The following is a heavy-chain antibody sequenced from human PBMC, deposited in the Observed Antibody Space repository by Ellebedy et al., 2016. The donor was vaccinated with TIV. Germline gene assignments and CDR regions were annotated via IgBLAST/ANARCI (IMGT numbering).Heavy chain of an antibody. J-gene: IGHJ6*02. CDR1: GYAFTSYD. V-gene: IGHV1-8*01. D-gene: IGHD3-10*02. CDR2: INPNSGNT. CDR3: ARDFEFMIYVNGGEYYHYALDV. Sequence: AASVKVSCKASGYAFTSYDINWVRQAPGQGLEWMGWINPNSGNTGYAQKFQGRVTMTRGNSISTAYMELSSLTSEDTAVYYCARDFEFMIYVNGGEYYHYALDVWGQGTTVTVAS.